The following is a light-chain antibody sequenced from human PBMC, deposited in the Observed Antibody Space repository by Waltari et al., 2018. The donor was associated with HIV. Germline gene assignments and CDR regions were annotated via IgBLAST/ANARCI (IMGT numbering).Light chain of an antibody. J-gene: IGLJ3*02. CDR3: ATWDDSLSGRWV. Sequence: QSVLTQPPSASGSPGQRGTISCFGSTSNIGTNHVYWYQQLPGAAPRLLIYKNSQRPSGVSDRFSGSKSGTSASLAISGLRSEDEAEYYCATWDDSLSGRWVFGGGTKLTVL. V-gene: IGLV1-47*01. CDR1: TSNIGTNH. CDR2: KNS.